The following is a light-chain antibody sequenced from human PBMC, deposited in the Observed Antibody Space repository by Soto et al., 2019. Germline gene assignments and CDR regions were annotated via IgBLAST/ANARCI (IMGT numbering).Light chain of an antibody. V-gene: IGKV1-6*01. CDR2: GAS. CDR3: LQDYNYPHT. CDR1: QGIRSD. J-gene: IGKJ2*01. Sequence: AIQMTQSPSSLSASLGDRVTITCRASQGIRSDLGWYQQKPGIAPKLLIYGASTLQSGVPSRFSGSGSGTDFTLTISSLQPEDFATYYCLQDYNYPHTFGQGTKVDIK.